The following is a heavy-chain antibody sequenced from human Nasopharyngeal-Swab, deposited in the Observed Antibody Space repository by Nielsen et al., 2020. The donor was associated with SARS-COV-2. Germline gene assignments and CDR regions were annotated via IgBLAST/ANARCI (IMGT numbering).Heavy chain of an antibody. J-gene: IGHJ6*02. CDR3: ARVPALIPYYYYGMDV. CDR2: ISSSGSTI. D-gene: IGHD2-21*01. CDR1: GFTFSSYE. Sequence: GESLKISCAASGFTFSSYEMNWVRQAPGKGLEWVSYISSSGSTIYYADSVKGRFTISRDNAKNSLYLQMNSLRAEDTAVYYCARVPALIPYYYYGMDVWSHGTTVTVSS. V-gene: IGHV3-48*03.